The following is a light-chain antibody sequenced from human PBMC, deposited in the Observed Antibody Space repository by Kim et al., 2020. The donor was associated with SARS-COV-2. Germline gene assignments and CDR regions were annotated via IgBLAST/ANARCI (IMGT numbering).Light chain of an antibody. J-gene: IGLJ2*01. Sequence: HSFLTQPASVSGSPGQSITISCTGTSSDVGGYNYVSWYQQHPGKAPKLMIYDVSNRPSGVSNRFSGSKSGNTASLTISGLQAEDEADYYCSSYTSSSTLVVFGGGTQLTVL. CDR2: DVS. CDR3: SSYTSSSTLVV. V-gene: IGLV2-14*03. CDR1: SSDVGGYNY.